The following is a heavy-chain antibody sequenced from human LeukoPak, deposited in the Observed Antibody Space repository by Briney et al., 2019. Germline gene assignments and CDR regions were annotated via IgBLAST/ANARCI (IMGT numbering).Heavy chain of an antibody. Sequence: ASVKVSCKASVYTFTSYGISWVRQAPGQGLEWMGWISAYNGNTNYAQKLQGRVTMTTDTSTSTAYMELRSLRSDDTAVYYCARGMFCGGDCYGADYCGQGTLVTVSS. CDR1: VYTFTSYG. J-gene: IGHJ4*02. D-gene: IGHD2-21*01. CDR2: ISAYNGNT. V-gene: IGHV1-18*01. CDR3: ARGMFCGGDCYGADY.